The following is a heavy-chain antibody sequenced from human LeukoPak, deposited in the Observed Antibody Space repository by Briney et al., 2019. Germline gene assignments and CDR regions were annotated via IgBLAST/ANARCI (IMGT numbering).Heavy chain of an antibody. CDR3: ARDALIAAAGTDY. Sequence: GASVKVSCKASGGTFSSYAISWVRQAPGPGLEWMGGIIPIFGTANYAQKFQVRVTITADESTSTAYMELSSLRPEDTAVYYCARDALIAAAGTDYWGQGTLVTVSS. V-gene: IGHV1-69*13. CDR1: GGTFSSYA. J-gene: IGHJ4*02. D-gene: IGHD6-13*01. CDR2: IIPIFGTA.